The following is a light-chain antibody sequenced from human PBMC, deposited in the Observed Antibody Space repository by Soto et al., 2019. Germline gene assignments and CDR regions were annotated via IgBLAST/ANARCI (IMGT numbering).Light chain of an antibody. CDR2: TTS. Sequence: DIQMTQSPSSVSASVGDRVTITCRASQGVRDWVAWYQQKPGKAPKLLFSTTSTLEDGVPSRFSGSGSGTDFTLTISSLQPEDFATYYCPQLNSYPPGFGQGTRLEIK. CDR3: PQLNSYPPG. CDR1: QGVRDW. J-gene: IGKJ5*01. V-gene: IGKV1-12*01.